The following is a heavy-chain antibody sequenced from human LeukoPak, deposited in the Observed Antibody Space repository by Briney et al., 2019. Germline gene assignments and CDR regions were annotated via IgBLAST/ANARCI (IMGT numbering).Heavy chain of an antibody. J-gene: IGHJ4*02. D-gene: IGHD3-16*01. CDR2: ISSSSSHI. CDR1: GFTFSTYS. V-gene: IGHV3-21*01. CDR3: ATYYDYTWGSSQPTF. Sequence: GGSLRLSCATSGFTFSTYSMNWVRQAPGKGLEWVSSISSSSSHIYYAVSVKGRFTISRDNAKNSLYLQMNNLRAEDTAVYYCATYYDYTWGSSQPTFWGQGTLVTVSS.